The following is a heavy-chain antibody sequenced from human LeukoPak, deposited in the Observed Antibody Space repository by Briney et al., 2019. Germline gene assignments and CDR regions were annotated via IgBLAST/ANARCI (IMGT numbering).Heavy chain of an antibody. D-gene: IGHD6-19*01. J-gene: IGHJ4*02. V-gene: IGHV4-39*01. CDR1: GGSISSSNPY. CDR2: IYHGGTT. CDR3: ARHSSAWFYFDS. Sequence: SETLSLTCSVSGGSISSSNPYWGWIRQPPGKGLEWIGSIYHGGTTYYNTSLKGRVTISVDTSKNRISLRWSSVTAADTALYFCARHSSAWFYFDSWGRGTLVAVSS.